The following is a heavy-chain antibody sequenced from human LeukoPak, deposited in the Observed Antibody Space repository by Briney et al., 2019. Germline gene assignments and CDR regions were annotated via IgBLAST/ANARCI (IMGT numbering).Heavy chain of an antibody. CDR1: GGSISSSSYY. D-gene: IGHD3-10*01. Sequence: SETLSLTCTVSGGSISSSSYYWGWIRQPPGKGLEWIGSIYYSGSTYYNPSLKSRVTISVDTSKNQFSLKLSSVTAADTAVYYCARHGYQGGVRGVRSALDYWGQGTLVTVSS. J-gene: IGHJ4*02. CDR2: IYYSGST. V-gene: IGHV4-39*01. CDR3: ARHGYQGGVRGVRSALDY.